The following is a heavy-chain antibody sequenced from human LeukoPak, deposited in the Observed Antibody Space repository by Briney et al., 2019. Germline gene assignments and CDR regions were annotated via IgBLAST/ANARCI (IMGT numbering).Heavy chain of an antibody. CDR3: ARVVYSGYDFRGAMDV. Sequence: SETLSLTCTISGGSISSYYWSWIRQPPGKGLEWIGYIYYTGSTSHNPSLKSRVTISVDTSKNQFSLKLSSVTAADTAVYYCARVVYSGYDFRGAMDVWGKGTTVTVSS. CDR1: GGSISSYY. D-gene: IGHD5-12*01. CDR2: IYYTGST. V-gene: IGHV4-59*01. J-gene: IGHJ6*03.